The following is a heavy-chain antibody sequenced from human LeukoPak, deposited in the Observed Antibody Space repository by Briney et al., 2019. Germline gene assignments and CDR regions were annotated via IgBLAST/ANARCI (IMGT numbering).Heavy chain of an antibody. J-gene: IGHJ4*02. CDR2: ISYDGSNK. CDR1: GFTFSGYG. Sequence: GGSLRLSCAASGFTFSGYGMHWVRQAPGKGLEWVAVISYDGSNKYYADSVKGRFTISRDNSKNTLYLQMNSLRAEDTAVYYCVAYYDFWSGYYIRNPIDYWGQGTLVTVSS. CDR3: VAYYDFWSGYYIRNPIDY. V-gene: IGHV3-30*03. D-gene: IGHD3-3*01.